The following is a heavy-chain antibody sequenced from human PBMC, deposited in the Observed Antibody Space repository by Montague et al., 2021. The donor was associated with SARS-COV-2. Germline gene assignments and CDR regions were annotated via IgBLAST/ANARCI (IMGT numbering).Heavy chain of an antibody. Sequence: SLRLSCAASRFTFSDFWMNWVRQAPGKGLEWVADIKHDGSEKSYVDSVKGRFTISRGNAKNSLYLQMNSLRAEDTAVYYCARGSTGWYAIFGHYGMDAWGQGTTVTVSS. V-gene: IGHV3-7*01. D-gene: IGHD6-19*01. CDR3: ARGSTGWYAIFGHYGMDA. CDR1: RFTFSDFW. J-gene: IGHJ6*02. CDR2: IKHDGSEK.